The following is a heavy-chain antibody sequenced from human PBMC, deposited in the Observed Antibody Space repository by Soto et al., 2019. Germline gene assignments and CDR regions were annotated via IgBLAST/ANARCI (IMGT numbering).Heavy chain of an antibody. CDR3: AKGAWYGSSSSSDS. D-gene: IGHD6-6*01. V-gene: IGHV3-30*18. Sequence: VPLVESGGGVVQPGRSLRLPFAASGSSLINYDMHWVRQAPGKGLGWVAVMSYDGSRQFYADSVRGRFSVSRDISKSALYLQMSSLRIEDTAIYYCAKGAWYGSSSSSDSWGQGTHVTVSS. CDR1: GSSLINYD. CDR2: MSYDGSRQ. J-gene: IGHJ4*02.